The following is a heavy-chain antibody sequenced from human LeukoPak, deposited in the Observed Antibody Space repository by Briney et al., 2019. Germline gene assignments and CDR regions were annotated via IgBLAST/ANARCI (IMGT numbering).Heavy chain of an antibody. CDR2: IIPIFGTA. Sequence: ASVKVSCKASGGTFSSYAISWVRQAPGQGLEWMGGIIPIFGTANYAQKFQGRATITADESTSTAYMELSSLRSEDTAVYYCARFNAAYCGGDCYDYFDYWGQGTLVTVSS. V-gene: IGHV1-69*13. CDR3: ARFNAAYCGGDCYDYFDY. J-gene: IGHJ4*02. CDR1: GGTFSSYA. D-gene: IGHD2-21*01.